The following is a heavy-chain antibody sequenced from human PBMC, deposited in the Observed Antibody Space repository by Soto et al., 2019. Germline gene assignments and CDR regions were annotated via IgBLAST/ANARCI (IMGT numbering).Heavy chain of an antibody. D-gene: IGHD3-3*01. CDR1: GFTFSSYA. CDR3: ARDHDQGYFDY. Sequence: GGSLRLSCAASGFTFSSYAMHWVRQAPGKGLEWVAVISYDGSNKYYADSVKGRFTISRDNSKNTLYLQMNSLRAEDTAVYYCARDHDQGYFDYWGQGTLVTLSS. V-gene: IGHV3-30-3*01. CDR2: ISYDGSNK. J-gene: IGHJ4*02.